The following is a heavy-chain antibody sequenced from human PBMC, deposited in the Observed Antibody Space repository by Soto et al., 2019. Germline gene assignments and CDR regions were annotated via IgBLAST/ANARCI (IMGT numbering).Heavy chain of an antibody. CDR3: GRGEQFSGRIFHY. V-gene: IGHV6-1*01. Sequence: QVQLQQSGPGLVKPSQTLSLTCAITGDSVSSNNDGWSGARQSPSRGLEWLGRTYYRSTWYYEYAVSVRGLITINPETNNSAYSLRANSVTPEATDVYFCGRGEQFSGRIFHYWGQATQVTVSS. J-gene: IGHJ4*01. CDR2: TYYRSTWYY. D-gene: IGHD1-26*01. CDR1: GDSVSSNNDG.